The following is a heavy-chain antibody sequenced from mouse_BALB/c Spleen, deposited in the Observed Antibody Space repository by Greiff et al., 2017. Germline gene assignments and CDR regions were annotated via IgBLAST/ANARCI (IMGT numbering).Heavy chain of an antibody. Sequence: DVQLQESGAELVKPGASVKLSCTASGFNIKDTYMHWVKQRPEQGLEWIGRIDPANGNTKYDPKFQGKATITADTSSNTAYLQLSSLTSEDTAVYYCARKTTTVVDYAMDYWGQGTSVTVSS. J-gene: IGHJ4*01. CDR2: IDPANGNT. V-gene: IGHV14-3*02. CDR1: GFNIKDTY. D-gene: IGHD1-1*01. CDR3: ARKTTTVVDYAMDY.